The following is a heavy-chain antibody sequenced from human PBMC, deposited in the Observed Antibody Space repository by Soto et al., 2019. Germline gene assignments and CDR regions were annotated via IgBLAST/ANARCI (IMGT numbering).Heavy chain of an antibody. CDR2: IDPSDSYT. Sequence: EVQLVQSGAEVKKPGESLRISCKGSGYSFTSYWISWVRQMPGKGLEWMGKIDPSDSYTNYSPAFRGHGTNSADKSLTTAFLQWSSLKAPDTARYYWARHDLGVTTRDLDYWGQGTLVTVSS. CDR3: ARHDLGVTTRDLDY. CDR1: GYSFTSYW. V-gene: IGHV5-10-1*01. D-gene: IGHD4-17*01. J-gene: IGHJ4*02.